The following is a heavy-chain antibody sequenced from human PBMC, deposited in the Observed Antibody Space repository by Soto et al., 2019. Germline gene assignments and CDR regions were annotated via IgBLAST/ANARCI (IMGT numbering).Heavy chain of an antibody. CDR3: ARDGRAFSNFGETMDV. J-gene: IGHJ6*02. D-gene: IGHD3-3*01. CDR2: ISAYSGDT. V-gene: IGHV1-18*01. CDR1: GFTFTNYA. Sequence: ASVKVSCKISGFTFTNYAINWVRQAPGQGLQWMGWISAYSGDTKYAQRFQDRLTVTTDPSTTTAYMELRSLRSDDTAVYYCARDGRAFSNFGETMDVWGQGTTVTVSS.